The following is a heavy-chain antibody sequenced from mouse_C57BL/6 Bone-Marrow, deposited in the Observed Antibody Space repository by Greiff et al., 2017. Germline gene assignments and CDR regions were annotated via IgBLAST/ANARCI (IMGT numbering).Heavy chain of an antibody. CDR1: GFTFTDSY. CDR2: IRNKANGYTT. CDR3: ARWGWRCY. V-gene: IGHV7-3*01. J-gene: IGHJ2*01. Sequence: EVKLVESGGGLVQPGGSLSLSCAASGFTFTDSYMSWVRQPPGKALEWLGFIRNKANGYTTEYSASVKGRFTISRDNSQSILYLQMNALGAEDSSTYYCARWGWRCYGGQGTTLTVSS.